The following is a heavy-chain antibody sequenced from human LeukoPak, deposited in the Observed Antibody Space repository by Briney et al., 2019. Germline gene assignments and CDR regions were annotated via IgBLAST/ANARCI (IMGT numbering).Heavy chain of an antibody. CDR1: GGSLSGYY. CDR2: INHSGST. D-gene: IGHD2-2*01. J-gene: IGHJ6*03. CDR3: ARLGYCSSTSCWGYYYYMDV. V-gene: IGHV4-34*01. Sequence: KPSETLSLTCAVYGGSLSGYYWSWIRQSPGKGLEWIGEINHSGSTNYNPSLKSRVTISVDTSKNQFSLKLSSVTAADTAVYYCARLGYCSSTSCWGYYYYMDVWGKGTTVTVSS.